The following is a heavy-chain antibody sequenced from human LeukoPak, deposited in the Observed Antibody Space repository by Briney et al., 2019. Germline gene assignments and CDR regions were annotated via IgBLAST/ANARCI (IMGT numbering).Heavy chain of an antibody. CDR3: ARVLRYCSGGNCYSGGLGYMDV. V-gene: IGHV3-11*01. J-gene: IGHJ6*03. CDR2: ISRSGSTK. CDR1: GFTFSDYN. D-gene: IGHD2-15*01. Sequence: SGGSLRLSCAASGFTFSDYNMRWIRQAPGKGLEWVSSISRSGSTKYYADSVKGRFTISRDNAKNSLFLQMNGLRAEDTAVYYCARVLRYCSGGNCYSGGLGYMDVWGKGTTVTISS.